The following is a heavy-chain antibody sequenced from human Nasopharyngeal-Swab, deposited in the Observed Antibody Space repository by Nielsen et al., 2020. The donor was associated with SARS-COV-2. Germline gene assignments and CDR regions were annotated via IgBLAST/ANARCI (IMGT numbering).Heavy chain of an antibody. D-gene: IGHD6-19*01. V-gene: IGHV1-46*01. J-gene: IGHJ2*01. CDR2: INPSGGST. CDR3: ARELHSSGWGTPHWYFDL. Sequence: WVRQAPGQGLEWMGIINPSGGSTSSAQKFQGRVTMTRDTSTSTVYMELSSLRSADTAVYYCARELHSSGWGTPHWYFDLWGRGTLVTVSS.